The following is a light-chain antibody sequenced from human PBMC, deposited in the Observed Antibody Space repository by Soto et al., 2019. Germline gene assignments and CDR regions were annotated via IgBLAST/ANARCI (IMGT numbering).Light chain of an antibody. CDR1: QSVTSK. Sequence: EIVMTQSPATLSVSPGERATLSCRASQSVTSKLAWYQQRPGQAPRLLIYGASTRATGIPARFSGSGSGTEFTLTISSLQSEDFAVYYCQQYGSSLTFGGGTKVDIK. V-gene: IGKV3-15*01. CDR2: GAS. CDR3: QQYGSSLT. J-gene: IGKJ4*01.